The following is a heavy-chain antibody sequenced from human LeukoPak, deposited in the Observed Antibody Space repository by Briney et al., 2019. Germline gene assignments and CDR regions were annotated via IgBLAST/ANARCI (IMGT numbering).Heavy chain of an antibody. CDR2: ISSSSNKV. J-gene: IGHJ4*02. Sequence: GGSLRLSCAASGFTFNSYGTHWVRQVPGKGLEWVSYISSSSNKVYYADSVKGRFTISRDNAKNSLFLQMNSLRADDTAVYYCARNFYCGGDCAISYFDYWGQGTLVTVFS. CDR3: ARNFYCGGDCAISYFDY. V-gene: IGHV3-48*01. D-gene: IGHD2-21*02. CDR1: GFTFNSYG.